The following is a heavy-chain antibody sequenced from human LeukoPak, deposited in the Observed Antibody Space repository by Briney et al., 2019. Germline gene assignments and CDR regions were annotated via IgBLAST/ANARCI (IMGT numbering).Heavy chain of an antibody. V-gene: IGHV3-7*01. Sequence: GGSLRLSCAASGFTFSSHWMSWVRQAPGKGLEWVANIKPDGSEKYPVDSVKGRFTVTRDNAKNSLYLQMNRLRDEDSAVYYCARAPAFGTVDYWGQGTLVTVSS. CDR1: GFTFSSHW. D-gene: IGHD3-16*01. J-gene: IGHJ4*02. CDR2: IKPDGSEK. CDR3: ARAPAFGTVDY.